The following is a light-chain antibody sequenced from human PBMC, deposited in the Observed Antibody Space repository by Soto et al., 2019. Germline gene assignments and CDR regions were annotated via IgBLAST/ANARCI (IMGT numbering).Light chain of an antibody. Sequence: EIVLTQSPATLSVSAGDRAALPCSASQSVSSYLAWYQQKPGQAPRILIYDESNRATGIPDRFSGSGSGTDFTLTISRLEPEDFAVYYCQQRSNWPRTCGQGTKGDIK. V-gene: IGKV3-11*01. CDR3: QQRSNWPRT. CDR2: DES. J-gene: IGKJ1*01. CDR1: QSVSSY.